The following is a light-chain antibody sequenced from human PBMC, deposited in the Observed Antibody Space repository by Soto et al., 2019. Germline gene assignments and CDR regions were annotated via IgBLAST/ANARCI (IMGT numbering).Light chain of an antibody. Sequence: DIQMTQSPSSLSASVGDRVTITCRASQSISSYLNWYQQKPGKAPKLLIYAASSLQSGVPSRFSGSGSGTDFTLTISSLQPEDFATYYCQQSYLPLTFGGGTKVEIK. CDR2: AAS. CDR1: QSISSY. J-gene: IGKJ4*01. CDR3: QQSYLPLT. V-gene: IGKV1-39*01.